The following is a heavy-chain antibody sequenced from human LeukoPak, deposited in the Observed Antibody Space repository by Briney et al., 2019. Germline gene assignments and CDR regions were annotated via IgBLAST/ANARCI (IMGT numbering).Heavy chain of an antibody. Sequence: GSLRLSCAASGFTFSSYEMNWVRRAPGKGLEGVSYISSSGSTIYYADSVKGRFTISGDNAKNSLYLQMNSVRAADTAVYYCARDKGTSYLSSFDYWGKGTLVTVSS. V-gene: IGHV3-48*03. J-gene: IGHJ4*02. CDR1: GFTFSSYE. CDR2: ISSSGSTI. CDR3: ARDKGTSYLSSFDY. D-gene: IGHD6-6*01.